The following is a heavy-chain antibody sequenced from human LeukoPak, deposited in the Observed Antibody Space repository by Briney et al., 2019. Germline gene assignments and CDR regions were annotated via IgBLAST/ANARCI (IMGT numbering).Heavy chain of an antibody. CDR3: ARTSPADLPPHEYTWFDP. V-gene: IGHV3-23*01. Sequence: GGSLRLSCVVSGFTFSSNAMSWVRQAPGKGLEWLSAISGSGASTYFADSVKGRFTISRDNSKNTLYLQMNSLRAEDTAVYYCARTSPADLPPHEYTWFDPWGQGTLVTVSS. CDR2: ISGSGAST. D-gene: IGHD1-14*01. J-gene: IGHJ5*02. CDR1: GFTFSSNA.